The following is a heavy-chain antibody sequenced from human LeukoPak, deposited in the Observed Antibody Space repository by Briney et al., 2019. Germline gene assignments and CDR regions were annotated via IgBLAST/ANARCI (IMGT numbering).Heavy chain of an antibody. D-gene: IGHD3-3*01. Sequence: SETLSLTCTVSGGSISSSYWSWIRQPPGKGLEWIGYIYYSGSTNYNPSLKSRVTISVDTSKNQFSLKLSSVTATDTAVYYCARHYDFWSGYSLYYYYYGMDVWGQGTTVTVSS. CDR1: GGSISSSY. J-gene: IGHJ6*02. V-gene: IGHV4-59*08. CDR2: IYYSGST. CDR3: ARHYDFWSGYSLYYYYYGMDV.